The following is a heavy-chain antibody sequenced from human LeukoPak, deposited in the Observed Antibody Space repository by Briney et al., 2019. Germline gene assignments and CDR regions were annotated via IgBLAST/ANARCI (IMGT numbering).Heavy chain of an antibody. D-gene: IGHD3-22*01. Sequence: SETVSLTCTVSGDSISTTSYYWGWICQSPGKGLEWIASIYHSGSTYYNPSRKSRVTISVDTSKNQFSLKLSSVTAADTAVYYCARAYYYDSSGPSLTFDYWGQGTLVTVSS. J-gene: IGHJ4*02. V-gene: IGHV4-39*07. CDR3: ARAYYYDSSGPSLTFDY. CDR2: IYHSGST. CDR1: GDSISTTSYY.